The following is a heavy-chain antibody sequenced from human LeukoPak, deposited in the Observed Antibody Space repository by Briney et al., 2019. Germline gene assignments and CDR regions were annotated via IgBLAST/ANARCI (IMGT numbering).Heavy chain of an antibody. J-gene: IGHJ4*02. Sequence: GGSLRLSCAASGFTFSNFPMHWVRQPPGKGLEYVSAISTNGGSTYYADSVKGRFTISRDNSKNTLYLQMGSLRPEDMAIYYCARRGKSHGFDYWGQGILVTVSS. CDR3: ARRGKSHGFDY. CDR2: ISTNGGST. D-gene: IGHD5-18*01. V-gene: IGHV3-64*02. CDR1: GFTFSNFP.